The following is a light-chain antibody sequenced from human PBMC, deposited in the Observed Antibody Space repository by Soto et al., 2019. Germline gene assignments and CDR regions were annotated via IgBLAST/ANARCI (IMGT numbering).Light chain of an antibody. J-gene: IGKJ2*01. CDR3: QQSYTFPFT. Sequence: DIQMTQSPSSLSASVGDRVTITCRASQPISNYLNWYQQKPGKAPKFLISAASTLQSGVTSRFSGYGSGTDFTLAISSLHPDDFATYYCQQSYTFPFTFGQGTKLDIK. V-gene: IGKV1-39*01. CDR2: AAS. CDR1: QPISNY.